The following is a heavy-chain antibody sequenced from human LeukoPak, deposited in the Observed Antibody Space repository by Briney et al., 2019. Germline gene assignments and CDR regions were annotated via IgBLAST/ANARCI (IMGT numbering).Heavy chain of an antibody. CDR2: ISGGSEDT. CDR1: GFPFGGYA. V-gene: IGHV3-23*01. CDR3: AKGLSPQYYDILTGYCFDY. D-gene: IGHD3-9*01. J-gene: IGHJ4*02. Sequence: GGSQRLSCTASGFPFGGYAMSWVRQAPGKGLEWVSSISGGSEDTYHADSVKGRFTISRDNSKSALYLQMNSLRAEDTAVYYCAKGLSPQYYDILTGYCFDYWGQGTLVTVSS.